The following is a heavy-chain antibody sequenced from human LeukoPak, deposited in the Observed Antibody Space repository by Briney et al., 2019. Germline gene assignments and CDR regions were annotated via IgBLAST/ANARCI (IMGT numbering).Heavy chain of an antibody. D-gene: IGHD3-10*01. CDR3: ARDFPRYLWFGGLGWFDP. CDR2: IIPIFGTA. CDR1: GATFSSYA. V-gene: IGHV1-69*13. J-gene: IGHJ5*02. Sequence: SVKVSCKASGATFSSYAISWVRQAPGQGLEWMGGIIPIFGTANYAQKFQGRVTITADESTSTAYMELSSLRAEDTAVYYCARDFPRYLWFGGLGWFDPWGQGTLVTVSS.